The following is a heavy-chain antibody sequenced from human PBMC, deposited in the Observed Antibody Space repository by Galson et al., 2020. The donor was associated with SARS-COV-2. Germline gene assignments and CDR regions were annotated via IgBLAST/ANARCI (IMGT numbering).Heavy chain of an antibody. D-gene: IGHD2-2*01. J-gene: IGHJ6*03. CDR3: ARQPDYYYYMDV. CDR2: ISSSSSYI. V-gene: IGHV3-21*01. CDR1: GFTFSSYS. Sequence: NSGGSLTLSCAASGFTFSSYSMNWVRQAPGKGLEWVSSISSSSSYIYYADSVKGRFTISRDNAKNSLYLQMNSLRAEDTAVYYCARQPDYYYYMDVWGKGTTVTISS.